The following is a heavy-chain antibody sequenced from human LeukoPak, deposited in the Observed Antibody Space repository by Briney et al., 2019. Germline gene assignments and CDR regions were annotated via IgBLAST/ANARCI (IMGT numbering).Heavy chain of an antibody. V-gene: IGHV1-18*01. Sequence: GASVKVSCKASGYTFTSYGISWVRQAPGQGLEWMGWISAYNGNTNYAQKLQGRVTMTTDTSTSTAYMELRSLRSDDTALYYCARRTMVRGVTYYYYYMDVWGKGTTVTVSS. CDR3: ARRTMVRGVTYYYYYMDV. D-gene: IGHD3-10*01. CDR2: ISAYNGNT. J-gene: IGHJ6*03. CDR1: GYTFTSYG.